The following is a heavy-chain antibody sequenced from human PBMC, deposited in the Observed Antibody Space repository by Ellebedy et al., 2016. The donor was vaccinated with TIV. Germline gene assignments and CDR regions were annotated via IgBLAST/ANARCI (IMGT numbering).Heavy chain of an antibody. J-gene: IGHJ4*02. CDR3: AKEHDSSGYYYIVGVPFDY. CDR1: GFTFSDYY. Sequence: GESLKISXAASGFTFSDYYMSWIRQAPGKGLEWVSAISGSGGSTYYADSVKGRFTISRDNSKNTLYLQMNSLRAEDTAVYYCAKEHDSSGYYYIVGVPFDYWGQGTLVTVSS. CDR2: ISGSGGST. D-gene: IGHD3-22*01. V-gene: IGHV3-23*01.